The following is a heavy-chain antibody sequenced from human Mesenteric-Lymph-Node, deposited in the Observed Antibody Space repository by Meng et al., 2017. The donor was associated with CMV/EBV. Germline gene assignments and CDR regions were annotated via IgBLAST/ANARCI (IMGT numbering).Heavy chain of an antibody. CDR2: IIPIFGPP. J-gene: IGHJ4*02. Sequence: SVKVSCKASGGSVRRYSINWVRQAPGQGLELMGGIIPIFGPPNYAQKFQDRLTITTDDSTSTAYMELSSLRSEDTAVYYCARRYCSSTSCSNIFDSWGQGTPVTVSS. CDR1: GGSVRRYS. D-gene: IGHD2-2*01. V-gene: IGHV1-69*05. CDR3: ARRYCSSTSCSNIFDS.